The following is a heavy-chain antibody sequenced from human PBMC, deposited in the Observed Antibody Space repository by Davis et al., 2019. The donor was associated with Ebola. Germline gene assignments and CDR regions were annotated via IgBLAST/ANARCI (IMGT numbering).Heavy chain of an antibody. CDR3: ARGGQQYSFFDY. J-gene: IGHJ4*01. CDR2: ISSDGGIT. D-gene: IGHD1-1*01. CDR1: GFTFSRYW. V-gene: IGHV3-74*01. Sequence: PGGSLRLSCAASGFTFSRYWMHWVRQAPGKGLVYVSRISSDGGITSYADSVKGRFTISRDNAKSTLYLQMNSLTAEDTAVYYCARGGQQYSFFDYWGHGTLVTVPS.